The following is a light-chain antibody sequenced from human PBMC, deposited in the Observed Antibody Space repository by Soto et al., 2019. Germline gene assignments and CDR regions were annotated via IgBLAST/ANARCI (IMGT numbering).Light chain of an antibody. CDR3: QQYNNWPQT. J-gene: IGKJ1*01. CDR2: GAS. Sequence: EIVMTQSPSTLSVAPWERSSLSFVASQSVSSNLAWYQQKPGQAPRLLIYGASTRATGIPARFSGSGSGTEFTLTISSLQSEDFAVYYCQQYNNWPQTFGQGTKVDI. CDR1: QSVSSN. V-gene: IGKV3-15*01.